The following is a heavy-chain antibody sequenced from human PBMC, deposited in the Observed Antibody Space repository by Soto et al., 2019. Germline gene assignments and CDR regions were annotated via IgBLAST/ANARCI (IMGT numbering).Heavy chain of an antibody. Sequence: QLQLQESGPGLVKPSETLSLTCSVSGDSISISSYYWGWVRQPPGKGLEWIGSIHYSGSTHYNPTLQSRVTTSGDASKKQFSLKLGSVTAADTAMYYCASTKDETLDFDYWGQGNLVTVSS. CDR3: ASTKDETLDFDY. V-gene: IGHV4-39*01. CDR1: GDSISISSYY. D-gene: IGHD2-8*01. J-gene: IGHJ4*02. CDR2: IHYSGST.